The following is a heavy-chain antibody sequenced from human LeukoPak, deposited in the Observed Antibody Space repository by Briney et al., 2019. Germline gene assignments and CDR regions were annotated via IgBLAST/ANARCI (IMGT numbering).Heavy chain of an antibody. J-gene: IGHJ3*01. D-gene: IGHD3-3*01. CDR1: GFAFSSHA. CDR2: ISGSAEKT. Sequence: GGSLRLSCAASGFAFSSHAMTWVRQAPGKGLEWVSSISGSAEKTYYADSVKGRFTISRDSSQKILNLQMNNLRVEDTAIYYCARGSTYDFWSGDALDVWGQGIMVTVAS. CDR3: ARGSTYDFWSGDALDV. V-gene: IGHV3-23*01.